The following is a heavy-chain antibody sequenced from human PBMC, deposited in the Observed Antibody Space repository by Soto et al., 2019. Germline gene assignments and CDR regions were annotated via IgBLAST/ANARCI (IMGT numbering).Heavy chain of an antibody. V-gene: IGHV4-59*01. CDR3: AREERYYYYYMDV. CDR2: IYYSGST. CDR1: GGSISSYY. D-gene: IGHD1-26*01. J-gene: IGHJ6*03. Sequence: SETLSLTCTVSGGSISSYYWSWIRHPPGKGLEWIGYIYYSGSTNYNPSLKSRVTISVDTSKNQFSLKLSSVTAADTAVYYCAREERYYYYYMDVWGKGTTVTVSS.